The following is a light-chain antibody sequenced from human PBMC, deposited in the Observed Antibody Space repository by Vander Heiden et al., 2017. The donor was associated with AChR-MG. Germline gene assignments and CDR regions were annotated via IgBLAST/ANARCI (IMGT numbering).Light chain of an antibody. V-gene: IGLV2-14*01. CDR3: SSYKSRSTPVV. J-gene: IGLJ2*01. CDR2: DVS. CDR1: SMAFGGYNY. Sequence: QSALTQPASVSGSPGQSITISCTGTSMAFGGYNYVPWYQQHPGKAPKRMIVDVSNRPSGVSNRFSGSKSGNKESLKIYGLQAEDEADDYCSSYKSRSTPVVLGGGTKLTVL.